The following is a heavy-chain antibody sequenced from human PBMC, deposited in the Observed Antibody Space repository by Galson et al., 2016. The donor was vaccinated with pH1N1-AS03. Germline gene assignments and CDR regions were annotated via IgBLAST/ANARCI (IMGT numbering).Heavy chain of an antibody. D-gene: IGHD6-25*01. Sequence: PALVTPTQTLTLTCTLSGFSLSTSGMCVSWIRQPPGKALEWLAFIAWDDDKYYSTSLKTRLTISKDTSKNQVVLTMTNMDPVDTATYYCARKRHGSRGPFDPWGQGTLVTVSS. V-gene: IGHV2-70*01. CDR2: IAWDDDK. CDR3: ARKRHGSRGPFDP. CDR1: GFSLSTSGMC. J-gene: IGHJ5*02.